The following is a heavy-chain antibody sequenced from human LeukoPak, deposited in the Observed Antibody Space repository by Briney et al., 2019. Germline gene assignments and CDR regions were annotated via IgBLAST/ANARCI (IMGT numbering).Heavy chain of an antibody. V-gene: IGHV1-69*13. CDR3: ARDSTTIFGVSFDI. CDR2: IIPIFGTA. D-gene: IGHD3-3*01. J-gene: IGHJ3*02. CDR1: GGTFSSYA. Sequence: SVKVSCKASGGTFSSYAISWVRQAPGQGLEWMGGIIPIFGTANYAQKFQGRVTITANESTSTAYMELSSLRSEDTAVYYCARDSTTIFGVSFDIWGQGTMVTVSS.